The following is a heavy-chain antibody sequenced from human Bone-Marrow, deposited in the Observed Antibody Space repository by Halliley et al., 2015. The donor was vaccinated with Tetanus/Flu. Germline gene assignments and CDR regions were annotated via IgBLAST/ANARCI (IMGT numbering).Heavy chain of an antibody. Sequence: QLVQSGGGLVQPGGSLRLSCATSGFTFSAHWMNWVRQAPGKGPEWVAIIKGDGSEKHYVDSVKGRFTISRDNAKSSLYLEMNSLRAEDTAVYYCAGGLGWENEHWGQGTLVTVSS. V-gene: IGHV3-7*01. J-gene: IGHJ1*01. CDR3: AGGLGWENEH. CDR1: GFTFSAHW. CDR2: IKGDGSEK. D-gene: IGHD1-26*01.